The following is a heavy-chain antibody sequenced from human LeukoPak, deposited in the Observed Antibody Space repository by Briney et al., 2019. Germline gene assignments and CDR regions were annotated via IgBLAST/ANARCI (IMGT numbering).Heavy chain of an antibody. Sequence: PSETLSLTCTVSGGSISSGGYYWSWIRQHPGKGLEWIGYIYNSGSTYYNPSLKSRVTISVDTSKNQFSLRLSSVTATDTAVYYCARDLDGTNHFDYWGQGTLVTVSS. J-gene: IGHJ4*02. D-gene: IGHD2-8*01. CDR1: GGSISSGGYY. CDR3: ARDLDGTNHFDY. CDR2: IYNSGST. V-gene: IGHV4-31*03.